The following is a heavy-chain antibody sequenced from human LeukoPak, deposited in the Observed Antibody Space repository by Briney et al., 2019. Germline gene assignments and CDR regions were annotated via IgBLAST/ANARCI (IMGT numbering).Heavy chain of an antibody. CDR2: ISGNGRTT. V-gene: IGHV3-23*01. CDR3: AKEGYSSSWNADFDY. CDR1: GFTFSDYY. Sequence: GGSLRLSCAASGFTFSDYYMSWVRQAPGKGLEWVSAISGNGRTTYYAESVKGRFTISRDNSKNTLYLQMNSLRAEDTAVYYCAKEGYSSSWNADFDYWGQGTLVTVSS. D-gene: IGHD6-13*01. J-gene: IGHJ4*02.